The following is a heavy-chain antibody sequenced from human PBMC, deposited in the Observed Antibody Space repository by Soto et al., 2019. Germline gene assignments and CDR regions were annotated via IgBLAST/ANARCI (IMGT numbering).Heavy chain of an antibody. D-gene: IGHD3-22*01. V-gene: IGHV1-18*01. J-gene: IGHJ3*02. CDR2: ISAYNGNT. CDR1: GYTFTSYG. CDR3: ARDIPDSSGYYGHDAFDI. Sequence: GASVKVSCKASGYTFTSYGISWVRQAPGQGLEWMGWISAYNGNTNYAQKLQGRVTMTTDTSTSTAYMELRSLRSDDTAVYYCARDIPDSSGYYGHDAFDIWGQGTMVTVSS.